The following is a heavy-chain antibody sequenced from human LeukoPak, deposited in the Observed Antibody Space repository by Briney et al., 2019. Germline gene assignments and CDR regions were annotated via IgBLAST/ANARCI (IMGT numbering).Heavy chain of an antibody. CDR3: ARDGAPNYYDSSGYLLAFDI. CDR1: GYTFTGYY. Sequence: ASVKVSCKASGYTFTGYYMHWVRQAPGQGLEWMGWINPNSGGTNYAQKFQGRVTMTRDTSISTAYMGLSRLRSDDTAVYYCARDGAPNYYDSSGYLLAFDIWGQGTMVTVSS. V-gene: IGHV1-2*02. D-gene: IGHD3-22*01. CDR2: INPNSGGT. J-gene: IGHJ3*02.